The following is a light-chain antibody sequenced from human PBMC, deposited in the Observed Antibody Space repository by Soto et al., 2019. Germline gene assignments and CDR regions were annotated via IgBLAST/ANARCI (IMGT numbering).Light chain of an antibody. J-gene: IGKJ1*01. CDR2: DGS. V-gene: IGKV3-11*01. Sequence: EIVLTQSPATLSLSPGERATLSCRASQSVNSYLAWYQQKPGQAPRLLFYDGSNRATGIPARFSGSGSGTDFTLTISSLEPEDFAFYYCQQRNNWPPWTFGQGTKVDIK. CDR3: QQRNNWPPWT. CDR1: QSVNSY.